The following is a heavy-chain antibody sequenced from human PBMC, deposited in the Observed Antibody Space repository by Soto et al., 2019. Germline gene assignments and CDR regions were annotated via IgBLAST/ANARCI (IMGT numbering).Heavy chain of an antibody. V-gene: IGHV4-31*03. Sequence: QVQLQESGPGLVKPSQTLSLTCTVSGGSISSGGYYWSWIRQHPGKGLEWIGYIYYSGSTYYNPSPKSRVTISVETSNNKFSLQLSSVTAADTAVYYCARVNQGTTSIQYYYYYYMDVWGKGTTVTVSS. D-gene: IGHD2-21*02. CDR2: IYYSGST. CDR3: ARVNQGTTSIQYYYYYYMDV. J-gene: IGHJ6*03. CDR1: GGSISSGGYY.